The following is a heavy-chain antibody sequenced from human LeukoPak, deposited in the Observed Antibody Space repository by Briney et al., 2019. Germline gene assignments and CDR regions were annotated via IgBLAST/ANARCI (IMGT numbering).Heavy chain of an antibody. CDR2: ISHGGST. J-gene: IGHJ4*02. Sequence: SETLSLTCAVSGGSISSSSWWSWVRQPPGKGLEWIGEISHGGSTNYNPSLESRVTISVDTSKNQFSLNLDSVTAADTAVYFCARVTATTPFGNRGQGILVTVSS. D-gene: IGHD1-1*01. CDR1: GGSISSSSW. CDR3: ARVTATTPFGN. V-gene: IGHV4-4*02.